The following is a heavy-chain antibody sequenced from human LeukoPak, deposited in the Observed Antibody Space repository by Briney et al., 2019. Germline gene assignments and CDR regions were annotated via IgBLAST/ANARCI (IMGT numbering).Heavy chain of an antibody. CDR1: GGSISSSSYY. D-gene: IGHD3-3*01. CDR2: IYYSGST. V-gene: IGHV4-39*07. J-gene: IGHJ5*02. Sequence: SETLSLTCTVSGGSISSSSYYWGWIRQPPGKGLEWIGSIYYSGSTYYNPSLKSRVTISVDTSKNQFSLKLSSVTAADTAVYYCARGRGEDYDFWSGYLNWFDPWGQGTLVTVSS. CDR3: ARGRGEDYDFWSGYLNWFDP.